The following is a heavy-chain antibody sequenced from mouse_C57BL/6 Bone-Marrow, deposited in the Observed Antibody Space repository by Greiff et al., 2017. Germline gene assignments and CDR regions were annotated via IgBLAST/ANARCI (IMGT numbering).Heavy chain of an antibody. V-gene: IGHV1-69*01. Sequence: QVQLQQPGAELVMPGASVKLSCKASGYTFTSYWMHWVKQRPGQGLEWIGEIDPSDSYTNYNQKFKGKSTLTVDKSSSTAYMQLSSLTSEDSAVYYCARETPFTTVVHYYFDYWGQGTTLTVSS. D-gene: IGHD1-1*01. J-gene: IGHJ2*01. CDR2: IDPSDSYT. CDR3: ARETPFTTVVHYYFDY. CDR1: GYTFTSYW.